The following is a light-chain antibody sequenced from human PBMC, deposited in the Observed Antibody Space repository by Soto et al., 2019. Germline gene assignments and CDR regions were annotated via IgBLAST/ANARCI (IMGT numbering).Light chain of an antibody. V-gene: IGLV1-47*01. J-gene: IGLJ7*01. CDR2: RNN. CDR3: ATWDASLSGNII. Sequence: QLVLTQPPSTSGTPGQRVTIPCFGSSSNIGGNYVFWYQHLPGTAPKLLIYRNNQRPSGVPDRFSGSKSGTSASLAISGLRAEDEAYYYGATWDASLSGNIIFGGGTQLTVL. CDR1: SSNIGGNY.